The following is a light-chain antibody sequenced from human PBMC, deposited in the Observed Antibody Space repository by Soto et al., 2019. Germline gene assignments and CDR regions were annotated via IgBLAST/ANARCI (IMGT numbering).Light chain of an antibody. Sequence: QSVLTQPASVSGSPGQSITISCTGTSSDVGGYNYVSWYQQHPGKAPKLMIYDVSSRPSGVSNRFSASKSGNTASLTISGLQAEDEADYYCSSYTSSITHVFGTGTKVTVL. CDR3: SSYTSSITHV. V-gene: IGLV2-14*01. CDR2: DVS. CDR1: SSDVGGYNY. J-gene: IGLJ1*01.